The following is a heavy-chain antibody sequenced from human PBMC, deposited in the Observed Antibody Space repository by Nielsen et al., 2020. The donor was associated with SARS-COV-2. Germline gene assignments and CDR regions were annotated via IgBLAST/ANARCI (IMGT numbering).Heavy chain of an antibody. J-gene: IGHJ4*02. V-gene: IGHV3-48*01. CDR1: GFTFSSYS. CDR2: ISGSSRTI. CDR3: ARDPVDYGDGGFDY. Sequence: GGSLRLSCVVSGFTFSSYSMNWVRQAPGKGLEWVSYISGSSRTIHYADSLKGRFTISRDNVKNSVYLQMNSLRAEDTAVYYCARDPVDYGDGGFDYWGQGTLVTVSS. D-gene: IGHD4-17*01.